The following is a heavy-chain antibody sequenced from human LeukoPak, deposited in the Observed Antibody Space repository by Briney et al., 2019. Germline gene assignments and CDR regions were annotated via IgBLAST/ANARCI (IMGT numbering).Heavy chain of an antibody. CDR3: ASTRRSGRAFDI. D-gene: IGHD3-10*01. Sequence: PSETLSLTCTVSGGSISSYYWSWIRQPPGKGLEWIGYIYYSGSTNYNPSLKSRVTISVDTSKNQFSLKLSSVTAADTAVYYCASTRRSGRAFDIWGQGTMVTVSS. V-gene: IGHV4-59*01. CDR1: GGSISSYY. J-gene: IGHJ3*02. CDR2: IYYSGST.